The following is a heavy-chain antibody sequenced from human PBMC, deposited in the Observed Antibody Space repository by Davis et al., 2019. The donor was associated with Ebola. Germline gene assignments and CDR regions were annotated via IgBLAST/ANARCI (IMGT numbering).Heavy chain of an antibody. Sequence: AASVKVSCKASGYTFTSYYMHWVRQAPGQGLEWMGIINPSGGSTSYAQKFQGRVTMTRDTSTSTVYMELSSLRSEDTAVYYCARDRVLEGGPWFRAPYYFDYWGQGTLVAVSP. J-gene: IGHJ4*02. D-gene: IGHD3-10*01. CDR3: ARDRVLEGGPWFRAPYYFDY. CDR2: INPSGGST. V-gene: IGHV1-46*01. CDR1: GYTFTSYY.